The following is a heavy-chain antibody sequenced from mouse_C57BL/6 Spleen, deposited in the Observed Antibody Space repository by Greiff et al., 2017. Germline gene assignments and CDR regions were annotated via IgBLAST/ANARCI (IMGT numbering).Heavy chain of an antibody. Sequence: EVQLVESGGGLVQPKGSLKLSCAASGFSFNTYAMNWVRQAPGQGLEWVAHIRRKSNNSAKYYADSVKDRFTISRDDSESMLYLQMNNLKTEDSAMYYCGRSSSSYAMDYWGQGTSVTVSS. CDR2: IRRKSNNSAK. J-gene: IGHJ4*01. D-gene: IGHD1-1*01. CDR1: GFSFNTYA. CDR3: GRSSSSYAMDY. V-gene: IGHV10-1*01.